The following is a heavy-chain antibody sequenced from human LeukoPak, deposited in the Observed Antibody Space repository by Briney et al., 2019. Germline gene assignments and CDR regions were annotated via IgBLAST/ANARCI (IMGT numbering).Heavy chain of an antibody. Sequence: GGSLRLSCVVSGLTFSNYDMSWVRQAPGKGLEWVSTISVSGDYTYYPDSVKGRFTISRDNSKNTLYLQMNSLRAEDTAVYYCARDLVRRGYGFWSATPRSVGMDVWGQGTTVTVSS. J-gene: IGHJ6*02. CDR1: GLTFSNYD. CDR3: ARDLVRRGYGFWSATPRSVGMDV. D-gene: IGHD3-3*01. V-gene: IGHV3-23*01. CDR2: ISVSGDYT.